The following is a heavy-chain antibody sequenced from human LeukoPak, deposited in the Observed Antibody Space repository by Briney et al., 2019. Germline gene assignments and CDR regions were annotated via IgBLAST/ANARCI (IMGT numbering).Heavy chain of an antibody. CDR3: ARGHRPVGAWTNQYYYMDV. J-gene: IGHJ6*03. D-gene: IGHD1-26*01. V-gene: IGHV1-8*03. CDR2: MNPDSGNT. Sequence: ASVKVPCKASGYTFTSYDINWVRQVTGQGLEWMGWMNPDSGNTGYAQRFQGRVTITRDTSIATAHMELSSLRSEDTAVYYCARGHRPVGAWTNQYYYMDVWGRGTTVTVSS. CDR1: GYTFTSYD.